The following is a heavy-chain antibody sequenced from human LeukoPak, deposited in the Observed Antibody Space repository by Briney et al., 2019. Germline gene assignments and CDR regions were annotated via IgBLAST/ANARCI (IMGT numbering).Heavy chain of an antibody. CDR1: GFTFSNAW. CDR3: TTVTFDWSPEPPQFDY. V-gene: IGHV3-15*01. Sequence: TTGGSLRLSCAASGFTFSNAWMSWVRQAPGKGLEWVGRIKSKTDGGTTDYAAPVKGRFTISRDDSKNTLYLQMNSLKTEDTAVYYCTTVTFDWSPEPPQFDYWGQGTLVTVSS. D-gene: IGHD3-9*01. J-gene: IGHJ4*02. CDR2: IKSKTDGGTT.